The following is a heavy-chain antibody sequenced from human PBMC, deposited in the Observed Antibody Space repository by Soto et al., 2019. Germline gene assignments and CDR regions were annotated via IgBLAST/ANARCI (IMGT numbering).Heavy chain of an antibody. CDR2: IYYSGST. Sequence: SETLSLTCTVSGGSISSYYWSWIRQPPGKGLEWIGYIYYSGSTNYNPSLKSRVTISVDTSKNQFSLKLSSVTAADTAVYYCARESGQSYDILTGYYEPRLDVWGKGTTVTVSS. D-gene: IGHD3-9*01. CDR1: GGSISSYY. CDR3: ARESGQSYDILTGYYEPRLDV. J-gene: IGHJ6*04. V-gene: IGHV4-59*01.